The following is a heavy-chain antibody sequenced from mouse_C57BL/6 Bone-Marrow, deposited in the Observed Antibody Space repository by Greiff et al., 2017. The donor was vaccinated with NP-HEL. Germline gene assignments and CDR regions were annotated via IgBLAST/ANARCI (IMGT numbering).Heavy chain of an antibody. D-gene: IGHD1-1*01. CDR3: ARDGSSYRAWFAY. CDR2: IYPGSGST. Sequence: QVQLQQSGAELVKPGASVKMSCKASGYTFTSYWITWVKQRPGQGLEWIGDIYPGSGSTNYNEKFKSKATLTVDTSSSTAYMQLSSLTSEDSAVYYCARDGSSYRAWFAYWGQGTLVTVSA. CDR1: GYTFTSYW. J-gene: IGHJ3*01. V-gene: IGHV1-55*01.